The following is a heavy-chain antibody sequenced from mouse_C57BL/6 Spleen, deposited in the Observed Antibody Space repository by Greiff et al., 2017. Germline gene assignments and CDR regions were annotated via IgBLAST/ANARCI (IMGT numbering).Heavy chain of an antibody. CDR3: ARDRDGAYYFDY. Sequence: EVKLQESGPGLVKPSQSLSLTCSVTGYSITSGYYWNWIRQFPGNKLEWMGYISYDGSNNYNPSLKNRISITRDTSKNKFFLKLNSVTTEDTATYYCARDRDGAYYFDYWGQGTTLTVSS. J-gene: IGHJ2*01. D-gene: IGHD2-3*01. CDR1: GYSITSGYY. V-gene: IGHV3-6*01. CDR2: ISYDGSN.